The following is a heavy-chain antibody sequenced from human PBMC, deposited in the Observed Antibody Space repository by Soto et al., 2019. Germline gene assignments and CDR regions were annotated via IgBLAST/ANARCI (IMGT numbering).Heavy chain of an antibody. CDR3: ARGIAASMGDCIDP. Sequence: PSQTLSLTCAISGDSVSSNSAAWNWIRQSPSRGLEWLGRTYYRSKWYNDYALSVRSRITINPDTSKNQFSLQLNSVTPEDTAVYYCARGIAASMGDCIDPWGQGTMVTVYS. V-gene: IGHV6-1*01. CDR1: GDSVSSNSAA. D-gene: IGHD6-6*01. CDR2: TYYRSKWYN. J-gene: IGHJ5*02.